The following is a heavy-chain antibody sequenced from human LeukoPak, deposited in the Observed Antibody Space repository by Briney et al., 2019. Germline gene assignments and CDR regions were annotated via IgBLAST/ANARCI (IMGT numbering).Heavy chain of an antibody. Sequence: QSGGSLRLSCAASGLTFSSYAMSWVRQAPGKGLEWVSGISWNSGSIGYADSVKGRFTISRDNAKNSLYLQMNSLRAEDTALYYSAKASSSYAFDIWGQGTMVTVSS. CDR3: AKASSSYAFDI. CDR2: ISWNSGSI. V-gene: IGHV3-9*01. CDR1: GLTFSSYA. D-gene: IGHD6-13*01. J-gene: IGHJ3*02.